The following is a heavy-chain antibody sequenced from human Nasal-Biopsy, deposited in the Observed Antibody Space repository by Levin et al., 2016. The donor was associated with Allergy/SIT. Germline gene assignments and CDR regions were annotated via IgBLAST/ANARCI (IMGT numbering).Heavy chain of an antibody. CDR3: ARYLRWGEFFDF. V-gene: IGHV5-51*01. D-gene: IGHD1-26*01. Sequence: ESLKISCKASGYSFTNSWIGWVRQMPGKGLEWMGIIYPHDSETKYSPSFQGLVTISADTSVTTAYLQWNSLKASDTATYYCARYLRWGEFFDFWGQGTLVTVSS. J-gene: IGHJ4*02. CDR1: GYSFTNSW. CDR2: IYPHDSET.